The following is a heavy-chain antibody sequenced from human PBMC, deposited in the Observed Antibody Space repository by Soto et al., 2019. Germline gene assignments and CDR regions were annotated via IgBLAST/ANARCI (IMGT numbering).Heavy chain of an antibody. V-gene: IGHV3-53*01. CDR3: ARAVYTMADTDAFDI. D-gene: IGHD6-19*01. CDR2: IYSGGST. J-gene: IGHJ3*02. CDR1: GFTVSSNY. Sequence: GGSLRLSCAASGFTVSSNYMSWVRQAPGKGLEWVSVIYSGGSTYYADSVKGRFTISSDNSKNTLYLQMNSLRAEDTAVYYCARAVYTMADTDAFDIWGQGTMVTVSS.